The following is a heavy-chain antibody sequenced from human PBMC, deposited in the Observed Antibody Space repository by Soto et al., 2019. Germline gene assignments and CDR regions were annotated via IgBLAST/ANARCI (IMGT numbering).Heavy chain of an antibody. CDR1: GGTFSSYA. J-gene: IGHJ4*02. Sequence: AVKVSCKASGGTFSSYAISWVRQAPGQGLEWMGGIIPIFGTANYAQKFQGRVTITADKSTSTAYMELSSLRSEDTAVYYCARDSGYDYYFDYWGQGTLVTVSS. CDR2: IIPIFGTA. CDR3: ARDSGYDYYFDY. D-gene: IGHD5-12*01. V-gene: IGHV1-69*06.